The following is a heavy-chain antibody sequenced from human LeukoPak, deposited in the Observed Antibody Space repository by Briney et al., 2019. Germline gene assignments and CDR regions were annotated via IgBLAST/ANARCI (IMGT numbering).Heavy chain of an antibody. D-gene: IGHD3-10*01. CDR2: IIPIFGTA. Sequence: SAKVSCKASGGTFSSYAISWVRQAPGQGLEWMGGIIPIFGTANYAQKFQGRVTITADESTSTAYMELSSLRSEDTAVYYCASPGGHYYGSGSYYKFDYWGQGTLVTVSS. V-gene: IGHV1-69*13. CDR3: ASPGGHYYGSGSYYKFDY. CDR1: GGTFSSYA. J-gene: IGHJ4*02.